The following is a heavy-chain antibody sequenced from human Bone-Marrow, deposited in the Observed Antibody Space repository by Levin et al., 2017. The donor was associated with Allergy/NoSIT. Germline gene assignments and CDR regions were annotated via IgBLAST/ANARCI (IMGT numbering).Heavy chain of an antibody. V-gene: IGHV3-30-3*01. CDR1: GFTFSSYA. J-gene: IGHJ6*02. CDR3: ARDGLRGYRAWGYGMDV. CDR2: ISYDGSNK. Sequence: GESLKISCAASGFTFSSYAMHWVRQAPGKGLEWVAVISYDGSNKYYADSVKGRFTISRDNSKNTLYLQMNSLRAEDTAVYYCARDGLRGYRAWGYGMDVWGQGTTVTVSS. D-gene: IGHD5-12*01.